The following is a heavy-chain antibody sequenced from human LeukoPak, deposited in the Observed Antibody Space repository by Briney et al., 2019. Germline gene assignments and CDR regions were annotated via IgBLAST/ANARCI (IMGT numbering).Heavy chain of an antibody. D-gene: IGHD2-15*01. CDR2: ISGNSGGRT. V-gene: IGHV3-23*01. J-gene: IGHJ5*02. Sequence: SGGSLRLSCAASGFSFSNYAMSWVRQAPGKGLEWVSGISGNSGGRTYYADSVKGRFTISRDESKNTLYLQMNSLRVEDTAVYYCAKSLEVIASWFDPWGQGTLVTVSS. CDR3: AKSLEVIASWFDP. CDR1: GFSFSNYA.